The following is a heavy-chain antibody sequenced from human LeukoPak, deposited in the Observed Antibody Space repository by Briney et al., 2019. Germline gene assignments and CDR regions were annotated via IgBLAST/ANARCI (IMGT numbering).Heavy chain of an antibody. CDR2: IYSGGST. Sequence: GGSLRLSCAASGFTVSSNYMSWVRQAPGKGLEWVSVIYSGGSTYYADSVKGRFTISRDNSKNTLYLQMNSLRAEDTAVYYCAKDRPGFWSGYYTRGFYYFDYWGQGTLVTVSS. CDR1: GFTVSSNY. J-gene: IGHJ4*02. D-gene: IGHD3-3*01. V-gene: IGHV3-66*01. CDR3: AKDRPGFWSGYYTRGFYYFDY.